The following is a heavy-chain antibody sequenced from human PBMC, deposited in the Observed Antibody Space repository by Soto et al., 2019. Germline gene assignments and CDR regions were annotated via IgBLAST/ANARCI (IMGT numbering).Heavy chain of an antibody. V-gene: IGHV4-30-2*01. CDR1: GGSISSGGYS. CDR2: IYHSGST. Sequence: SETLSLTCAVSGGSISSGGYSWSWIRQPPGKGLEWIGYIYHSGSTYYNPSLKSRVTISVDRSKNQFSLKLNSVTAADTAVYYCARSARVGATGNFDYWGQGTLVTVSS. D-gene: IGHD1-26*01. J-gene: IGHJ4*02. CDR3: ARSARVGATGNFDY.